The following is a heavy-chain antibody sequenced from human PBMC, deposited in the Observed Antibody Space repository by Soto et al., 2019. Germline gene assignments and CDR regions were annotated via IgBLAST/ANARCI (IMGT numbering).Heavy chain of an antibody. CDR3: ARDGTLYCTNGVCPEDWFDP. CDR2: IIPILGIA. CDR1: GGTFSSYT. J-gene: IGHJ5*02. V-gene: IGHV1-69*04. D-gene: IGHD2-8*01. Sequence: SVKVSCKASGGTFSSYTISWVRQAPGQGLEWMGRIIPILGIANYAQKFQGRVTITADKSTSTAYMELSSLRSEDTAVYYCARDGTLYCTNGVCPEDWFDPWGQGTLVTVSS.